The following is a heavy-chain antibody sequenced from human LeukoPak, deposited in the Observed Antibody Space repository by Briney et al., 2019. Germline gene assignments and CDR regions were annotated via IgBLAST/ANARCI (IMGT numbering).Heavy chain of an antibody. J-gene: IGHJ4*02. Sequence: SETLSLTCTVSGGSISSHYWSWIRQPPGKGLEWIGYISYSGSANYNPSLKSRVTISVDTSRNQVSLRLNSVTAADTAMYYCARVGGGSYSYFDYWGQGTLVTVSS. CDR1: GGSISSHY. D-gene: IGHD1-26*01. CDR3: ARVGGGSYSYFDY. V-gene: IGHV4-59*11. CDR2: ISYSGSA.